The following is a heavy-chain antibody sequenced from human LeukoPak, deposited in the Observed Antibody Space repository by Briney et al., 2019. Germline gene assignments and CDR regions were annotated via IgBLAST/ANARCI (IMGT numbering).Heavy chain of an antibody. J-gene: IGHJ3*02. Sequence: PSETLSLTCAVYGGSFSGYYWSWIRQPPGKGLEWIGEINHSGSTNYNPSLKSRVTISVDTSKNQFSLKLSSVTAADTAVYYCARRIQQSHAFDIWGQGTMVTVSS. D-gene: IGHD5-18*01. V-gene: IGHV4-34*01. CDR1: GGSFSGYY. CDR3: ARRIQQSHAFDI. CDR2: INHSGST.